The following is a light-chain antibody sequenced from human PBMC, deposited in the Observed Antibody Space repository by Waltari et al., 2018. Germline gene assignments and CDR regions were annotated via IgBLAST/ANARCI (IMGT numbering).Light chain of an antibody. CDR1: PRAVPSGHL. V-gene: IGLV7-46*01. CDR3: LLSYSGARGDV. J-gene: IGLJ1*01. Sequence: QAVVTQEPSLTVSPGGTVTLTCRPSPRAVPSGHLTYWFQPKPGQAPKTLIYDTSNKHSWTPARFSGSLLGGKAALTLSGAQPEDEAEYYCLLSYSGARGDVFGTGTKVTVL. CDR2: DTS.